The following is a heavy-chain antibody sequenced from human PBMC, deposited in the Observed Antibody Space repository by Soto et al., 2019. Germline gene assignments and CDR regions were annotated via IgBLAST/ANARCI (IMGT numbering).Heavy chain of an antibody. CDR1: GYTFTSYG. V-gene: IGHV1-18*01. D-gene: IGHD6-19*01. Sequence: ASVKVSCKASGYTFTSYGISWVGQAPGQGLEGMGWISAYNGNTNYAQKLQGRVTMTTDTSTSTAYMELKSLRSDDTAVYYCARDAALSSGWLKDAFDIWGQGTMVTVSS. CDR3: ARDAALSSGWLKDAFDI. J-gene: IGHJ3*02. CDR2: ISAYNGNT.